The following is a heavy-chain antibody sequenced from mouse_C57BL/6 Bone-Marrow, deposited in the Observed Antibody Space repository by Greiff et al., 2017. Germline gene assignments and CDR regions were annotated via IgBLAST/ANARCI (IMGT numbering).Heavy chain of an antibody. Sequence: EVQLQQSGPELVKPGASVKISCKASGYTFTDYYMNWVKQSHGKSLEWIGDINPNNGGTSYNQKFKGKATLTVDKSSSTAYMELRSLTSEDSAVYYCARRGYGNYRMDYWGQGTSVTVSS. D-gene: IGHD2-1*01. J-gene: IGHJ4*01. CDR3: ARRGYGNYRMDY. CDR2: INPNNGGT. CDR1: GYTFTDYY. V-gene: IGHV1-26*01.